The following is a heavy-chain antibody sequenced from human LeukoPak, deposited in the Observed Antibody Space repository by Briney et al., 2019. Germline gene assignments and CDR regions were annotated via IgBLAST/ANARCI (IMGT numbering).Heavy chain of an antibody. CDR2: IIPIFDTA. Sequence: GSSVKVSCKASGGTFSSYAISWVRQAPGQGLEWMGGIIPIFDTANYAQKFQGRVTITTDESTSTAYMELSSLRSEDTAVYYCASPGGMGDYALDYWGQGTLVTVSS. V-gene: IGHV1-69*05. J-gene: IGHJ4*02. CDR1: GGTFSSYA. CDR3: ASPGGMGDYALDY. D-gene: IGHD3-16*01.